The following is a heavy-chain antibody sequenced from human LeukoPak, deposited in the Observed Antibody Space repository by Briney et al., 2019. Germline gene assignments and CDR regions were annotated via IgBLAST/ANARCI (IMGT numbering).Heavy chain of an antibody. CDR1: GGSFSGYY. D-gene: IGHD4-17*01. CDR3: AGADRHDYGEDY. J-gene: IGHJ4*02. Sequence: SETLSLTCAVYGGSFSGYYWSWIRQPPGKGLEWMGFIYYSGSSYYNPSLKSRVTMSVDTSKNQFSLKLTSVTAADTAFYYCAGADRHDYGEDYWGQGTLVTVSS. CDR2: IYYSGSS. V-gene: IGHV4-34*11.